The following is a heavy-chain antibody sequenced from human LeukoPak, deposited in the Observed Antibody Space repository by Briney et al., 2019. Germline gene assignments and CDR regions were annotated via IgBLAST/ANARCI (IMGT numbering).Heavy chain of an antibody. D-gene: IGHD2/OR15-2a*01. CDR2: ISSSSSYI. CDR3: ARAVNPPAYFVFTDV. J-gene: IGHJ6*04. V-gene: IGHV3-21*04. Sequence: GGSLRLSCAASGFTLSSYSMNWVRQAPGKGLEWVSSISSSSSYIYYADSVKGRFTISRDNAKNSLYLQMNSLRAEDTAVYYCARAVNPPAYFVFTDVWGKGTTVTVSS. CDR1: GFTLSSYS.